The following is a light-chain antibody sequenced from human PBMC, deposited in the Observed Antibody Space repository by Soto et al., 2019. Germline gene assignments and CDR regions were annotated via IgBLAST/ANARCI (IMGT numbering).Light chain of an antibody. CDR1: SSDVGGYNY. J-gene: IGLJ2*01. CDR3: SSYTSSSTLV. Sequence: QSVLTQPASGSGSPGQSITISFTGTSSDVGGYNYVSWYQQHPGKAPKLMIYDVSNRPSGVSNRFSGSKSGNTASLTISGLQAEDEADYYCSSYTSSSTLVFGGGTKLPVL. V-gene: IGLV2-14*01. CDR2: DVS.